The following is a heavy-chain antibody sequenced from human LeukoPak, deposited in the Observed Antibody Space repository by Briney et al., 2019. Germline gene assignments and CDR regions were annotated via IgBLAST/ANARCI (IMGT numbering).Heavy chain of an antibody. D-gene: IGHD5-18*01. CDR3: AKDLRIQLWAYYFDY. CDR2: ISNSGGST. J-gene: IGHJ4*02. V-gene: IGHV3-23*01. Sequence: SGGSLRLSCAASGFTFSSYAMTWVRQAPGKGLEWVSTISNSGGSTYYADSVKGRFTISRDSSKNTLYLHMNSLRDEDTAVYYCAKDLRIQLWAYYFDYWGQGTLVTVSS. CDR1: GFTFSSYA.